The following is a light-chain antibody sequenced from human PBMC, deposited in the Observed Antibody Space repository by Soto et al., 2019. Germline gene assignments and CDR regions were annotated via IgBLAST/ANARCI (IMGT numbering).Light chain of an antibody. CDR3: QPYNNWPLT. CDR2: HTS. J-gene: IGKJ4*01. V-gene: IGKV3-15*01. CDR1: QTVNSR. Sequence: EIVLTQSPATLSSSPGERAPLSCRASQTVNSRLAWYQHKPGQAPRLLIYHTSTRATGVPTRFSGSRSGAEFTLTINSLQSEDFAVYYCQPYNNWPLTFGGGTKVDIK.